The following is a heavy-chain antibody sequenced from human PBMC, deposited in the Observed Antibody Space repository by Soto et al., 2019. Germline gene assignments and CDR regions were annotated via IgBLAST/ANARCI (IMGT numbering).Heavy chain of an antibody. Sequence: QVQLVESGGGVVQPGRSLRLSCAASGFTFSSYGMHWVRQAPGKGLEWVAVIWFDGSNKYYADSVKGRFTISRDNSKNTRYMQMNSLRAEDTAVYYWARGPTVTTDWGQGTLVTVSS. CDR2: IWFDGSNK. J-gene: IGHJ4*02. D-gene: IGHD4-17*01. CDR1: GFTFSSYG. CDR3: ARGPTVTTD. V-gene: IGHV3-33*01.